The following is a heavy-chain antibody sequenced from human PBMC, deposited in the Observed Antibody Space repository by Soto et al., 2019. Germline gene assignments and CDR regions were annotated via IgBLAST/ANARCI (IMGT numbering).Heavy chain of an antibody. CDR3: AKERNSHDSSGNYVMDG. CDR2: ISGSSDNI. V-gene: IGHV3-11*06. CDR1: VFIFSDYF. J-gene: IGHJ6*02. D-gene: IGHD3-22*01. Sequence: PGRALRLSYAASVFIFSDYFMSWIRQAPGKGLEWVSFISGSSDNIKYADSVKCRFTISRDNAKNSLYLQMNRLRAEDTGVYYCAKERNSHDSSGNYVMDGWGYGTQVTV.